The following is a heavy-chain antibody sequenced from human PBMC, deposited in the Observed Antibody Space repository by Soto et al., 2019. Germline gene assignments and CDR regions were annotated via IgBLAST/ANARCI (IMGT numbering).Heavy chain of an antibody. CDR1: GDSINNYY. Sequence: SKTLSLTCTVSGDSINNYYWTWIRQPPGKRLEWIGYIYDSGSTSYNPSLKSRLTISVDTSKNQFSLKLKSVTAADTAVYYCARGTKYYYQGMAVWGQGTTVIVYS. CDR3: ARGTKYYYQGMAV. CDR2: IYDSGST. J-gene: IGHJ6*02. V-gene: IGHV4-59*01.